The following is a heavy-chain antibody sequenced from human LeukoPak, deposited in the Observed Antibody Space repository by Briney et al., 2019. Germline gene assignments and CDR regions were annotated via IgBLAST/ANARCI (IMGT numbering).Heavy chain of an antibody. D-gene: IGHD5-12*01. Sequence: ASVKVSCKASGYTFTGFYMHWVRQAPGQGLEWMGWINPDSGATNSAPRFQGRVTLTRDTSINAVYMELMRLRSDDTAVYYCATAALCGGYDFDFWGQGTLVSVSS. J-gene: IGHJ4*02. CDR1: GYTFTGFY. CDR2: INPDSGAT. V-gene: IGHV1-2*02. CDR3: ATAALCGGYDFDF.